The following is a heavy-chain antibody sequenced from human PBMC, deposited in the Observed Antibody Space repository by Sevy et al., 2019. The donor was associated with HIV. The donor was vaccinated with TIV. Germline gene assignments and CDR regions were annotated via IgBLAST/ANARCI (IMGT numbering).Heavy chain of an antibody. CDR2: LSWNSGTI. V-gene: IGHV3-9*01. CDR3: ARQRGVVLVPAAPFDY. CDR1: GFTFDDYA. J-gene: IGHJ4*02. Sequence: GGSLRLACAASGFTFDDYAMHWVRRAPGKGLEWVSGLSWNSGTIGYADSVKGRFTISRDNAKNSLYLQMNSLRAEDTALYYCARQRGVVLVPAAPFDYWGQGTLVTVSS. D-gene: IGHD2-2*01.